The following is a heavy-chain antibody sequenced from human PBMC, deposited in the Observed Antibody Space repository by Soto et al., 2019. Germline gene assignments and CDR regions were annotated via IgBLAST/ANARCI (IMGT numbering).Heavy chain of an antibody. CDR1: GFSLSTSGMC. J-gene: IGHJ6*02. D-gene: IGHD6-19*01. Sequence: SGPTLVNPTQTLTLTCTFSGFSLSTSGMCVGWIRQPPGKALEWLALIDWDDDKYYSTSLKTRLTISKDTSKNQVVLTMTNMDPVDTATYYCARSLSSGWYKGMDVWGQGTTVTVSS. CDR2: IDWDDDK. V-gene: IGHV2-70*01. CDR3: ARSLSSGWYKGMDV.